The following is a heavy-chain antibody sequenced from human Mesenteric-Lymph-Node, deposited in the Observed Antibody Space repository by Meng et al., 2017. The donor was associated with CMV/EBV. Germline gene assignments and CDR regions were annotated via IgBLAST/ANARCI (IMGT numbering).Heavy chain of an antibody. CDR2: INPKSGDT. D-gene: IGHD3-10*01. J-gene: IGHJ6*02. Sequence: ASVKVSCKASGYTFTGYYIHWVRQAPGQGLECMGWINPKSGDTNYAQKFQGRVTMTRDTSISTAYMELSRLRSDDTAVYYCARDHTAMVRGELFYYGMDVWGQGTTVTVSS. CDR1: GYTFTGYY. V-gene: IGHV1-2*02. CDR3: ARDHTAMVRGELFYYGMDV.